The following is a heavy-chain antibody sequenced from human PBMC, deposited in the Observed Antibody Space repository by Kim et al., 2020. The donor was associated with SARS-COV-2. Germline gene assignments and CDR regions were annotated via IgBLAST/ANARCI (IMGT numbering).Heavy chain of an antibody. Sequence: YNPTLKSRVTMSVDTSQNPFSLKLSSVTAADTAVYYCARTTGTTGLNFDYWGQGTLVTVSS. D-gene: IGHD1-7*01. CDR3: ARTTGTTGLNFDY. J-gene: IGHJ4*02. V-gene: IGHV4-4*07.